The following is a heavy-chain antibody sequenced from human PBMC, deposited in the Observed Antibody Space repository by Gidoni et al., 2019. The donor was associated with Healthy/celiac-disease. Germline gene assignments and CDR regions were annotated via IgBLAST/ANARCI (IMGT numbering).Heavy chain of an antibody. CDR3: AKDGGGEMATTLYHFDY. CDR2: INWNGGAI. J-gene: IGHJ4*02. D-gene: IGHD2-2*02. V-gene: IGHV3-9*01. Sequence: EVHLVESGGGLVPPGRSLRLFCAASGFTFGDYAMHWVRQAPGKGLEWVAGINWNGGAINDADSVKGRFTSSRDNAKNSLYLQMNSLREEDTALYYCAKDGGGEMATTLYHFDYWGQGTLVTVSS. CDR1: GFTFGDYA.